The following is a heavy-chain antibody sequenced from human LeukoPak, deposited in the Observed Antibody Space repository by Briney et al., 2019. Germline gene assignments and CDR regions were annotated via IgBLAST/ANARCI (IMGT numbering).Heavy chain of an antibody. Sequence: PSETLSLTCAVYGGSFSGYYWSWIRQPPGKGLEWIGEINHSGSTNYNPSLKSRVTIPVDTSKNQFSLKLSSVTAADTAVYYCASIVGTNHDAFDIWGQGTMVIVSS. J-gene: IGHJ3*02. CDR1: GGSFSGYY. CDR2: INHSGST. CDR3: ASIVGTNHDAFDI. D-gene: IGHD1-26*01. V-gene: IGHV4-34*01.